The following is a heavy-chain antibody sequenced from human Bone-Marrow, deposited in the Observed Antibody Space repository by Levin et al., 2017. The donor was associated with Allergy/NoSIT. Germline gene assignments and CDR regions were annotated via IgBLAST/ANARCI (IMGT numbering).Heavy chain of an antibody. CDR3: ARDWAGIALAGTGLDI. D-gene: IGHD6-19*01. V-gene: IGHV3-53*01. CDR1: GFSVTSNY. J-gene: IGHJ3*02. CDR2: LYSDNNA. Sequence: GGSLRLSCAASGFSVTSNYMTWVRQAPGKGLEWVSVLYSDNNAVYADSVKGRFTISRDNSKNTVYLQMNSLRAEDTAVYYCARDWAGIALAGTGLDIWGQGTMVTVSS.